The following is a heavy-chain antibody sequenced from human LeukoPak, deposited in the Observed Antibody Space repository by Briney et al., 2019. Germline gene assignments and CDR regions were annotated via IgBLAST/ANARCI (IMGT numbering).Heavy chain of an antibody. V-gene: IGHV3-30*18. CDR3: AKDPDYYASSGYYDY. CDR1: GFSFSSYA. Sequence: GGSLRLSCAASGFSFSSYAMSWVRQAPGKGLEWVAVISYDGSNKYYADSVKGRFTISRDNSKNTLYLQMNSLRAEDTAVYYCAKDPDYYASSGYYDYWGQGTLVTVSS. J-gene: IGHJ4*02. D-gene: IGHD3-22*01. CDR2: ISYDGSNK.